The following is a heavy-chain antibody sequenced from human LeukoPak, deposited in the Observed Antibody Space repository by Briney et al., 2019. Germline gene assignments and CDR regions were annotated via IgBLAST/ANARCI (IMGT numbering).Heavy chain of an antibody. V-gene: IGHV3-23*01. D-gene: IGHD6-6*01. CDR3: AKSGRGSSPPYYSDY. J-gene: IGHJ4*02. CDR2: ISGSGGST. CDR1: GFTFSSYG. Sequence: PGGSLRLSCAASGFTFSSYGMSWVRQAPGKGLEWVSTISGSGGSTYYAESVKGRFTISRDNSKNTLYLQMNSLRAEDTAVYYCAKSGRGSSPPYYSDYWGQGTLVTVSS.